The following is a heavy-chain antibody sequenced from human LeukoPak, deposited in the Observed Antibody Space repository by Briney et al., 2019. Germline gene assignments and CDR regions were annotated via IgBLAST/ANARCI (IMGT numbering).Heavy chain of an antibody. CDR2: INHSGST. CDR1: GGSFSGYY. D-gene: IGHD2-15*01. CDR3: ARGRYCSGGSCYRYYYYYMDA. Sequence: NSSETLSLTCAVYGGSFSGYYWSWTRQPPGKGLEWIGEINHSGSTNYNPSLKSRVTISVDTSKNQFSLKLSSVTAADTAVYYCARGRYCSGGSCYRYYYYYMDAWGKGTTVTVSS. J-gene: IGHJ6*03. V-gene: IGHV4-34*01.